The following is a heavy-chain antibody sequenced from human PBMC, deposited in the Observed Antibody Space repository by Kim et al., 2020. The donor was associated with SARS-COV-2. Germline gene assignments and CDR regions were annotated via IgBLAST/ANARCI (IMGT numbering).Heavy chain of an antibody. V-gene: IGHV3-30-3*01. Sequence: GGSLRLSCAASGFTFSSYAMHWVRQAPGKGLEWVAVISYDGSDKYYADSVKGRFTISRDNSKNTLYLQINSLRAEDTAVYYCNRALQDYWGQGTLVTVSS. CDR2: ISYDGSDK. CDR1: GFTFSSYA. J-gene: IGHJ4*02. CDR3: NRALQDY.